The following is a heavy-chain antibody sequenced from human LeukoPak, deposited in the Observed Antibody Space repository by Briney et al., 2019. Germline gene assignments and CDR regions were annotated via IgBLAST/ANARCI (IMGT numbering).Heavy chain of an antibody. CDR1: GFTFCSDA. CDR2: ISGSGGST. Sequence: GGSLRLSCAASGFTFCSDAMRWVRQAPGKGLEWVSAISGSGGSTYYTDPVKGRFTISRDNSKNTLYLQMNSLRAEDTSVYYCAKDRRIAVAGNDYWGQGTLVTVSS. D-gene: IGHD6-19*01. J-gene: IGHJ4*02. V-gene: IGHV3-23*01. CDR3: AKDRRIAVAGNDY.